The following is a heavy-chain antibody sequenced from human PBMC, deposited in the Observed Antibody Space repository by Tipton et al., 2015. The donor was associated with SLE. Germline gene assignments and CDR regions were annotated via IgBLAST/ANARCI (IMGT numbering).Heavy chain of an antibody. J-gene: IGHJ5*02. V-gene: IGHV4-39*07. CDR3: ARLHGYSYGLNWFDP. CDR2: IYYTGTTT. Sequence: TLSLTCTVSGGSVSSSSKYWAWFLQPPGKCLEWIGSIYYTGTTTYYNSFLKSRVTMSVDTSKNQFSLRLTSVIAADTAVYYCARLHGYSYGLNWFDPWGQGTLITVSS. CDR1: GGSVSSSSKY. D-gene: IGHD5-18*01.